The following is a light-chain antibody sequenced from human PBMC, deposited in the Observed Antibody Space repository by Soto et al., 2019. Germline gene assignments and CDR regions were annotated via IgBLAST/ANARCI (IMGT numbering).Light chain of an antibody. CDR2: GAA. J-gene: IGKJ1*01. CDR1: QTVSSG. V-gene: IGKV3-15*01. Sequence: EIVLTQSPGTLSVSPGERATVSCRASQTVSSGFLAWYQQKVGQAPRLLIYGAATRATGIPARFSGSGSGTEFTLTISSLQSEDFAVYYCQQYHNWPAFGQGTKVDIK. CDR3: QQYHNWPA.